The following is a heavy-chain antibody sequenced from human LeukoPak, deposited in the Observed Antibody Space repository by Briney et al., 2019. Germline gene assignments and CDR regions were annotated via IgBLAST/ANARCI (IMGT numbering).Heavy chain of an antibody. D-gene: IGHD2-2*01. Sequence: ASVKVSCKASGYTFTSYGISWVRQAPGQGLEWMGWISAYNGNTNYAQKLQGRVTMTTDTSTSTAYMELRSLRSDDTAVYYCARGAVRGVVPAAVGGVDYWGQGTLVTVSS. CDR1: GYTFTSYG. CDR2: ISAYNGNT. J-gene: IGHJ4*02. V-gene: IGHV1-18*01. CDR3: ARGAVRGVVPAAVGGVDY.